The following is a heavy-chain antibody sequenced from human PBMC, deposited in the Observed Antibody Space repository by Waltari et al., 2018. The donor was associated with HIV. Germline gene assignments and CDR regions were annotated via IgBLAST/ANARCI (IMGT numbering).Heavy chain of an antibody. Sequence: QLHLQESGPGLVKPSETLSLTCSVSGASISSSSYYWAWVRQPPGKGLEWIGAIYYSGTAYYNPSVKSRVSASLDASKNELSLKLTSVTATDTALYYCARLRFHSLYYFDSWGPGILVTVSS. J-gene: IGHJ4*02. CDR3: ARLRFHSLYYFDS. D-gene: IGHD3-16*01. CDR2: IYYSGTA. V-gene: IGHV4-39*01. CDR1: GASISSSSYY.